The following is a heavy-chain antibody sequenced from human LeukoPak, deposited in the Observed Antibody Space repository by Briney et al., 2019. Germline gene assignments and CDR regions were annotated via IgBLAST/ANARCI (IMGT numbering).Heavy chain of an antibody. Sequence: ASVKVSCKASGYTFTGYYMHWVRQAPGQGLEWMGWINPNSGGTNYAQKFQGRVTMTRDTSISTAYMELSRLRSDDTAVYYCARVGSWWQQLVLEYFQHWGQGTLVTVSS. V-gene: IGHV1-2*02. D-gene: IGHD6-13*01. CDR2: INPNSGGT. J-gene: IGHJ1*01. CDR1: GYTFTGYY. CDR3: ARVGSWWQQLVLEYFQH.